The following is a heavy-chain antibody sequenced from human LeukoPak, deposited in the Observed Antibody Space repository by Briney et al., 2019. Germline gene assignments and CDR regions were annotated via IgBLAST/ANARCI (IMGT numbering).Heavy chain of an antibody. Sequence: ASVKVSCNASGYTFTNYGITWMRQAPGQGLEWMGWINTYNGNTNYAQNLQGRVTITTDTSTSTAYMELRSLRSDDTAVFYCARDLVDGVGAPGAYWGQGALVTVSS. V-gene: IGHV1-18*01. CDR3: ARDLVDGVGAPGAY. CDR1: GYTFTNYG. CDR2: INTYNGNT. J-gene: IGHJ4*02. D-gene: IGHD1-26*01.